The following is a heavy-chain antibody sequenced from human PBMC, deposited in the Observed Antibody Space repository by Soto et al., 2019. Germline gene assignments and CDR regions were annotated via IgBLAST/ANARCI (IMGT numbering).Heavy chain of an antibody. CDR3: AKATATSGGAFEI. J-gene: IGHJ3*02. V-gene: IGHV3-23*01. CDR1: GFICSSYD. Sequence: GGSLRLSCAVSGFICSSYDMSWVRQAPGKGLEWVSTILVGGSTHYEDAVKGRFTISRDTSKNTVYLQMNSLTAGDTAVYYCAKATATSGGAFEIYGQGPMVTVSS. CDR2: ILVGGST. D-gene: IGHD1-1*01.